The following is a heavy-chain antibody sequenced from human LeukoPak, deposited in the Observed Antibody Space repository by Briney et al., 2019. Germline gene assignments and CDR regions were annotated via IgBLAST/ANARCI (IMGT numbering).Heavy chain of an antibody. CDR2: ISSSSSYI. J-gene: IGHJ2*01. CDR3: ARGVNWWYFDL. V-gene: IGHV3-21*01. Sequence: GGSLRLSCAASGFTFSSYSMNWVRQAPGKGLEWVSSISSSSSYIYYADSVKGRFTISRDNAKNSLYLQMNSLRVEDTAVYYCARGVNWWYFDLWGRGTLVTVSS. D-gene: IGHD1-1*01. CDR1: GFTFSSYS.